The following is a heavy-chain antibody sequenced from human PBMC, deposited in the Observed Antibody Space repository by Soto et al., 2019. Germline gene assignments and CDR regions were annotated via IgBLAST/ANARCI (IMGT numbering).Heavy chain of an antibody. CDR2: ISSGGTTI. CDR3: ARHRRQWFGEIY. CDR1: RFTFSDYY. J-gene: IGHJ4*02. D-gene: IGHD3-10*01. Sequence: QVQLVESGGGLVKPGGSLRLSWAASRFTFSDYYMSWIRQAPGKGLEGISYISSGGTTIYYADPVKGRFTISRDNTKNSLYLQMNSLRADDTALYYCARHRRQWFGEIYWGQGTLVTVSS. V-gene: IGHV3-11*01.